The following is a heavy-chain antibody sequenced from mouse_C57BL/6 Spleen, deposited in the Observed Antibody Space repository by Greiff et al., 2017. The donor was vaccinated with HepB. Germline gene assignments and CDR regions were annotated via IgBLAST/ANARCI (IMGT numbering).Heavy chain of an antibody. CDR3: ARLWRGKNYFDY. J-gene: IGHJ2*01. CDR2: IYPGSGST. Sequence: QVQLQQSGAELVKPGASVKMSCKASGYTFTSYWITWVKQRPGQGLEWIGDIYPGSGSTNYNEKFKSKATLTVDTSSSTAYMQLSSLTSEDSAVYYCARLWRGKNYFDYWGQGTTLTVSS. V-gene: IGHV1-55*01. D-gene: IGHD1-1*02. CDR1: GYTFTSYW.